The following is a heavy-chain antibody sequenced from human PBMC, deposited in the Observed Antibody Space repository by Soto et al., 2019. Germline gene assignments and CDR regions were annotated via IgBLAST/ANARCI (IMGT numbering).Heavy chain of an antibody. J-gene: IGHJ6*02. D-gene: IGHD6-13*01. CDR3: ASAGYSSSWYVYYYYGMDV. CDR2: MNPNSGNT. Sequence: ASVEVSCKASGYTFTSYDINWVRQATGQGLEWMGWMNPNSGNTGYAQKFQGRVTMTRNTSISTAYMELSSLRSEDTAVYYCASAGYSSSWYVYYYYGMDVWGQGTTVTVSS. CDR1: GYTFTSYD. V-gene: IGHV1-8*01.